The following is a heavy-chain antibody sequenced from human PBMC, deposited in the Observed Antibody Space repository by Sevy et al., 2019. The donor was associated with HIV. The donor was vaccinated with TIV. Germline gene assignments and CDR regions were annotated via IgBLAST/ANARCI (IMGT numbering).Heavy chain of an antibody. D-gene: IGHD4-4*01. Sequence: GGSLRLSCAASGFTFSTYGMHWVRQAPGKGLEWLAVIWFDGSNEYYADSVKGRFTISRDNSKNTLYLQMNSLRAEDTAVYYCVKGAYSSPFDYWGQGTLVTVSS. J-gene: IGHJ4*02. CDR1: GFTFSTYG. CDR3: VKGAYSSPFDY. V-gene: IGHV3-30*02. CDR2: IWFDGSNE.